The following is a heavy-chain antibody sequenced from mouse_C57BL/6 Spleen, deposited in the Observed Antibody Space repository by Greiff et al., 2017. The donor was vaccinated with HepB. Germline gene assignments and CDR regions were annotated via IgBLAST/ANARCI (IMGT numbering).Heavy chain of an antibody. J-gene: IGHJ3*01. CDR2: IHPNSGST. CDR1: GYTFTSYW. D-gene: IGHD2-3*01. CDR3: ARRSWLLAWFAY. Sequence: VQLQQPGAELVKPGASVKLSCKASGYTFTSYWMHWVKQRPGQGLEWIGMIHPNSGSTNYNEKFKSKATLTVDKSSSTAYMQLSSLTSEDSAVYYCARRSWLLAWFAYWGQGTLVTVSA. V-gene: IGHV1-64*01.